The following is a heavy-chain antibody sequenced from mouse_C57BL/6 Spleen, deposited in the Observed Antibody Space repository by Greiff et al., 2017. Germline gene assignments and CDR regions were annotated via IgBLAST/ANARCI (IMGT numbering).Heavy chain of an antibody. CDR2: INPSSGYT. J-gene: IGHJ2*01. CDR3: ERWDTAVVFDY. D-gene: IGHD1-1*01. Sequence: QVQLQQSGAELARPGASVKMSCKASGYTFTSYSMHWVKQRPGQGLEWIGYINPSSGYTKYNQKFKDKATLTADKSSSTAYMQLSSLTSEDSAVYYSERWDTAVVFDYWGQGTTLTVAS. V-gene: IGHV1-4*01. CDR1: GYTFTSYS.